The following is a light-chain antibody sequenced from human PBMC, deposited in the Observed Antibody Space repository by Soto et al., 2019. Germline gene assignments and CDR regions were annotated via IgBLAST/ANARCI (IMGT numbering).Light chain of an antibody. CDR3: QQRSNWPPLT. CDR1: QSVPSSY. J-gene: IGKJ4*02. CDR2: GAS. Sequence: EIVLTQSPGTLSLSPGERATLSCRTSQSVPSSYIAGYQQKPRQAPRLLIFGASSRGTSITTRFSGSRSGTDFTLAINSLEPEDFAVDYCQQRSNWPPLTFGGGTKVDI. V-gene: IGKV3-11*01.